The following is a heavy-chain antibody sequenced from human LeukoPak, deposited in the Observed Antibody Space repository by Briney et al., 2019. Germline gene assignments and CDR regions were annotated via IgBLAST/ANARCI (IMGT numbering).Heavy chain of an antibody. Sequence: GGSLRLSCAASGFNVAAYAMYWVRQPPGKSLEWVSLISGDSDNKYSAASVKGRFAISRDNSKNSLHLQMNSLTTEDTAFYYCAIAYESGSFYRAFAYWGQGALVTVSS. CDR1: GFNVAAYA. J-gene: IGHJ4*02. D-gene: IGHD3-10*01. CDR2: ISGDSDNK. CDR3: AIAYESGSFYRAFAY. V-gene: IGHV3-43*02.